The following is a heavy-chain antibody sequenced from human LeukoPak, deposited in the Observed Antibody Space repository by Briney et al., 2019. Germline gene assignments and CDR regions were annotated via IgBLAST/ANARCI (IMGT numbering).Heavy chain of an antibody. CDR1: GFTFSSYA. D-gene: IGHD3-16*01. J-gene: IGHJ4*02. CDR3: ARDFAYNTFDY. Sequence: GGSLRLSCAASGFTFSSYAMSWVRQAPGKGLEWVANIKEDGSATNYIDSVKGRFTISRDNTKNSVYMQLTSLRAEDTAVYYCARDFAYNTFDYWGQGTLVTVSS. V-gene: IGHV3-7*01. CDR2: IKEDGSAT.